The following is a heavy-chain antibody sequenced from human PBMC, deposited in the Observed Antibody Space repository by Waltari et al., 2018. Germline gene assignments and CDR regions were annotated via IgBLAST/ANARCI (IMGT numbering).Heavy chain of an antibody. CDR1: GGSISSGSYY. J-gene: IGHJ4*02. Sequence: QVQLQESGPGLVKPSQTLSLTCTVSGGSISSGSYYWSWIRQPAGKGLEWIGRIYTSGGTNYNPSLKSRVTISVDTSKNQFSLKLSSVTAADTAVYYCARGAPYYYDSSGYWELEDYWGQGTLVTVSS. V-gene: IGHV4-61*02. CDR2: IYTSGGT. CDR3: ARGAPYYYDSSGYWELEDY. D-gene: IGHD3-22*01.